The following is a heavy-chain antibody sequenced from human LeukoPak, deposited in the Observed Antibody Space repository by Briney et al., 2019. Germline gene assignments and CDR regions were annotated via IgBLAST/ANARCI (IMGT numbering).Heavy chain of an antibody. Sequence: ASVKVSCTASGGTFSSYAISWVRQAPGQGLEWMGGIIPIFGTANYAQKLQGRVTMTTDTSTSTAYMELRSLRSDDTAVYYCARDYPSLGEIDYWGQGTLVTVSS. CDR2: IIPIFGTA. CDR3: ARDYPSLGEIDY. CDR1: GGTFSSYA. V-gene: IGHV1-69*05. J-gene: IGHJ4*02. D-gene: IGHD4-17*01.